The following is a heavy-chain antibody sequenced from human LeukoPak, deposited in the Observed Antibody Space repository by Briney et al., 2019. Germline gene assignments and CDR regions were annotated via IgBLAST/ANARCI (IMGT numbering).Heavy chain of an antibody. Sequence: ASVKVSCKASGYTFTGYYMHWVRQAPGQGLEWMGWINPNSGGTNHAQKFQGRVTMTRDTSISTAYMELSRLRSDDTAVYYCARDVRSGGSWRFDYWGQGTLVTVSS. D-gene: IGHD2-15*01. CDR3: ARDVRSGGSWRFDY. CDR2: INPNSGGT. J-gene: IGHJ4*02. V-gene: IGHV1-2*02. CDR1: GYTFTGYY.